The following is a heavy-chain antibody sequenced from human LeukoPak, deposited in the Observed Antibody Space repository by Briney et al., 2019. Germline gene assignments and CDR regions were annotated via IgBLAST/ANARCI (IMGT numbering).Heavy chain of an antibody. D-gene: IGHD3-9*01. CDR1: GFTFSSYE. CDR2: ISSSGSTI. CDR3: ARVIGGIRYFDWYNWFDP. J-gene: IGHJ5*02. Sequence: PGGSLRLSCAASGFTFSSYEMNWVRQAPGKGLEWVSYISSSGSTIYYADSVKGRFTISRDNAKNSLYLQMNSLRAEDTAVYYCARVIGGIRYFDWYNWFDPWGQGTLVTVSS. V-gene: IGHV3-48*03.